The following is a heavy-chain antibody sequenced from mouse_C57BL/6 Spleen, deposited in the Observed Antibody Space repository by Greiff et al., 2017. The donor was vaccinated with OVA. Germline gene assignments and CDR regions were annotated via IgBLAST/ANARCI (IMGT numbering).Heavy chain of an antibody. CDR3: TTSGDYGVYWFAY. J-gene: IGHJ3*01. CDR1: GFNIKDDY. Sequence: VQLKQSGAELVRPGASVKLSCTASGFNIKDDYMHWVKQRPEQGLEWIGWIDPENGDTEYASKFQGKATITADTSSNTAYLQLSSLTSEDTAVYYCTTSGDYGVYWFAYWGQGTLVTVSA. D-gene: IGHD2-4*01. CDR2: IDPENGDT. V-gene: IGHV14-4*01.